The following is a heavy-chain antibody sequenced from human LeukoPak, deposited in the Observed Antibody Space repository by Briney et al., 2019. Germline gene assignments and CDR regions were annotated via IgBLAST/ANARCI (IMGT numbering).Heavy chain of an antibody. CDR1: GFTFSSYS. Sequence: PGGSLRLSCAASGFTFSSYSMNWVRQAPGKGLEWVSSISSSSSYIYYADSVKGRFTISRDNAKNSLYLQMNSLRAEDTAVYYCARLTVSSSWRTYYYYGMDVWGQGTTVTVSS. J-gene: IGHJ6*02. CDR3: ARLTVSSSWRTYYYYGMDV. D-gene: IGHD6-13*01. CDR2: ISSSSSYI. V-gene: IGHV3-21*01.